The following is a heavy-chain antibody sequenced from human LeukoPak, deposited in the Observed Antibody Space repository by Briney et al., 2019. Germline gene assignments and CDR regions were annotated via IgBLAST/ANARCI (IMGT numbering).Heavy chain of an antibody. CDR2: ISAYNGNT. J-gene: IGHJ6*03. V-gene: IGHV1-18*01. CDR1: GYTFTSYG. D-gene: IGHD2-15*01. CDR3: ARDGGGPLYYYYYMDV. Sequence: GASVKVSCKASGYTFTSYGISCVRQAPGQGLEWMGWISAYNGNTNYTQKLQGRVTMTTDTSTSAAYMELRSLRSDDTAVYYCARDGGGPLYYYYYMDVWGKGTTVTVSS.